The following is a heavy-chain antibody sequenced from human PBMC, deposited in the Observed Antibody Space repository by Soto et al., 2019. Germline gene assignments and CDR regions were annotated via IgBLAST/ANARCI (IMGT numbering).Heavy chain of an antibody. J-gene: IGHJ6*02. CDR2: IDWDDDK. CDR3: ARIAGYSTPYYFYGMDV. V-gene: IGHV2-70*13. CDR1: GFSLTTSGMC. D-gene: IGHD2-15*01. Sequence: SGPTLVNPTQPLTLTCSFSGFSLTTSGMCVTWIRQPPGKALEWLALIDWDDDKYYSSSLKSRLTISKDTSKNQVVLTMTNMDPVETATYYCARIAGYSTPYYFYGMDVWGQGTTVTFSS.